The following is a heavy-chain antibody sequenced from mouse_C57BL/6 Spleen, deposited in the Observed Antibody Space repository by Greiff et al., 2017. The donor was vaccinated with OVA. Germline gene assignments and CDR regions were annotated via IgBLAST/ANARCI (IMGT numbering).Heavy chain of an antibody. CDR3: AREGHDGYYFDY. CDR2: IHPNSGST. Sequence: QVQLQQSGAELVKPGASVKLSCKASGYTFTSYWMHWVKQRPGQGLEWIGMIHPNSGSTNYNEKFKSKATLTVDKSSSTAYMQLSSLTSEDSAVYYGAREGHDGYYFDYWGQGTTLTVSS. CDR1: GYTFTSYW. V-gene: IGHV1-64*01. J-gene: IGHJ2*01. D-gene: IGHD2-3*01.